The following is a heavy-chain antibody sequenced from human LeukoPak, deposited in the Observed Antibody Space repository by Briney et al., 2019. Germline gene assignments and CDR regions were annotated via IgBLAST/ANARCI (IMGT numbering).Heavy chain of an antibody. CDR3: ARLLSYSSSWY. V-gene: IGHV4-39*01. J-gene: IGHJ4*02. Sequence: SETLSLTCTVSGGSITGSSYHWGWIRQPSGKGLEWIGSISYSGSTYYNPSLKSRVTISVDTSKNQFSLKLSSVTAADTAVYYCARLLSYSSSWYWGQGTLVTVSS. D-gene: IGHD6-13*01. CDR1: GGSITGSSYH. CDR2: ISYSGST.